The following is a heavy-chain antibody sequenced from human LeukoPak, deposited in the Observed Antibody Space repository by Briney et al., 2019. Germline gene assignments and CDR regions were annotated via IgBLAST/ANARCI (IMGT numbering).Heavy chain of an antibody. D-gene: IGHD6-6*01. V-gene: IGHV4-39*07. J-gene: IGHJ6*03. Sequence: SETLSLTCTVSGGSISSSSYYWGWIRPPPGNGLEWIGSIYYSGSNYYNPPLKRRVTISVDTSKNQFSLKLGSVTAADTAVDYCARGVGVQQLVPRRYYYYMDVWGKGTTVTVSS. CDR2: IYYSGSN. CDR3: ARGVGVQQLVPRRYYYYMDV. CDR1: GGSISSSSYY.